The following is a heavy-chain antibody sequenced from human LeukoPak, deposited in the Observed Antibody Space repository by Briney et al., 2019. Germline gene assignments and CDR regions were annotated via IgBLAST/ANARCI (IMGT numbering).Heavy chain of an antibody. D-gene: IGHD3-22*01. Sequence: ASVKVSCKASGYTFTSYYMHCVRQAPGQGLGWMGIINTSGGSTSYAQKFQGRVTMTRDTSTSTVYMELSSLRSEDTAVYYCARGSYYDSSGYYTLTTPLDYWGQGTLVTVSS. V-gene: IGHV1-46*01. J-gene: IGHJ4*02. CDR2: INTSGGST. CDR1: GYTFTSYY. CDR3: ARGSYYDSSGYYTLTTPLDY.